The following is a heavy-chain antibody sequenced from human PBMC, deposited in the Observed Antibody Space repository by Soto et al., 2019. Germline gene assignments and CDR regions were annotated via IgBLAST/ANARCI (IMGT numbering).Heavy chain of an antibody. J-gene: IGHJ4*01. CDR1: GGSISSTGYY. CDR3: ARLNYYGSGMDY. V-gene: IGHV4-39*01. CDR2: FYYSGTT. D-gene: IGHD3-10*01. Sequence: SETLSLTCTVSGGSISSTGYYWGWIRQSPGKGLEWIGNFYYSGTTYYNPSLKSRVMISGDTSKNQFSLKLSSVTAADTALYYCARLNYYGSGMDYWGQGTLVTVSS.